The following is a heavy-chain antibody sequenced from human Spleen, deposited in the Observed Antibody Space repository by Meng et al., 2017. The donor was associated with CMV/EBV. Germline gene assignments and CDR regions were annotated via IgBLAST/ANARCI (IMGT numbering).Heavy chain of an antibody. CDR3: ARGPPDTTLNDH. V-gene: IGHV1-8*01. J-gene: IGHJ4*02. CDR2: MSPKSGDT. D-gene: IGHD1-1*01. Sequence: SCKASGYNFTNFDVTWVRRATGQGLEWMGWMSPKSGDTGYAQIFQGRLTMTSNPSTTTAYMELSSLRSEDSAIYYCARGPPDTTLNDHWGQGTLVTVSS. CDR1: GYNFTNFD.